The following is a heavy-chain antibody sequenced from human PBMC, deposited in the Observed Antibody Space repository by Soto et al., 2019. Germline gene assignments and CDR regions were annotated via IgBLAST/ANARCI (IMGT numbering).Heavy chain of an antibody. D-gene: IGHD1-1*01. CDR1: GFSFGTYT. J-gene: IGHJ4*02. CDR3: AKHLICGRLQSPCGL. V-gene: IGHV3-23*01. Sequence: EVHLLESGGGLVQPGGSLRLSCAVSGFSFGTYTVNWVRQAPGMGLEWVSGLSDSVGTTHYAYSVKGRFTISRDKSKNTLYLQMNNLRAEDTAVYYCAKHLICGRLQSPCGLWGQGTQGAVSS. CDR2: LSDSVGTT.